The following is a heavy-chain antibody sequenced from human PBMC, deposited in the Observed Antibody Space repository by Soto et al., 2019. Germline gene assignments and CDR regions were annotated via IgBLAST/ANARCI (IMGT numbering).Heavy chain of an antibody. CDR3: ARAKRVFIAAAGDY. Sequence: QVQLVQSGAEVKKPGASVKVSCKASGYTFTSYAMHWVRQAPGQRLEWMGWINAGNGNTKYSQKFQGRVTITRDTXXSTAYMELSSLRSEDTAVYYCARAKRVFIAAAGDYWGQGTLVTVSS. CDR1: GYTFTSYA. J-gene: IGHJ4*02. V-gene: IGHV1-3*01. D-gene: IGHD6-13*01. CDR2: INAGNGNT.